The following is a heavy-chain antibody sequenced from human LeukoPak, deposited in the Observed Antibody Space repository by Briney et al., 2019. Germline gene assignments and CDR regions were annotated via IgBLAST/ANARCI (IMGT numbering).Heavy chain of an antibody. V-gene: IGHV4-59*01. CDR1: GDSISSYF. D-gene: IGHD6-13*01. Sequence: PSETLSLTCTVSGDSISSYFWSWIRQPPGKGLEWIGYVYYSGSTNYNPSLKSRVTTSVDTSNNQFSLNLRSVTAADTAVYYSARGPFRDSSSWYYFDYWGQGTLVTVSS. CDR3: ARGPFRDSSSWYYFDY. CDR2: VYYSGST. J-gene: IGHJ4*02.